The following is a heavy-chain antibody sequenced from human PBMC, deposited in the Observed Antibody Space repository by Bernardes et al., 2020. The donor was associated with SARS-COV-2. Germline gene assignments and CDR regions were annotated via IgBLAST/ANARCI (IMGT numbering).Heavy chain of an antibody. V-gene: IGHV4-34*01. Sequence: SETLSLTCAVYSGSFSGYYWSWIRQPPGKGLEWIGEINDSGSTKYNPALKSRVTISVDPSKNQFSLKLNSVTAADTAVYYCARGSAAVVSHFMLLFANWYFDLGGRGTMVTVAS. CDR3: ARGSAAVVSHFMLLFANWYFDL. CDR1: SGSFSGYY. CDR2: INDSGST. J-gene: IGHJ2*01. D-gene: IGHD2-15*01.